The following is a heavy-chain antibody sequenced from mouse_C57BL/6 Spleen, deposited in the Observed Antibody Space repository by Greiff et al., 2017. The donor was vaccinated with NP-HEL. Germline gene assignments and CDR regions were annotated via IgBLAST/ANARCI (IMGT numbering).Heavy chain of an antibody. CDR3: ARRIYYYGSSYGFDY. J-gene: IGHJ2*01. CDR1: GYAFSSYW. D-gene: IGHD1-1*01. V-gene: IGHV1-80*01. Sequence: VKLQQSGAELVKPGASVKISCKASGYAFSSYWMNWVKQRPGKGLEWIGQIYPGDGDTNYNEKFKGKATLTADKSSSTAYMQLSSLTSEDSAVYFCARRIYYYGSSYGFDYWGQGTTLTVSS. CDR2: IYPGDGDT.